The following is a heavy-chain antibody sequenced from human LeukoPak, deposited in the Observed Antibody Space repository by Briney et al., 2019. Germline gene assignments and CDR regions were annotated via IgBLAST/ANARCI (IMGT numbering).Heavy chain of an antibody. CDR2: SHYSGTT. D-gene: IGHD1-7*01. CDR1: GGSISSYY. V-gene: IGHV4-59*08. J-gene: IGHJ4*02. CDR3: AKHSAGTTYDY. Sequence: SETLSLTCTVSGGSISSYYWSWIRQPPGKGLEWIGYSHYSGTTSYSPSLESRVTMSVDTSKNQFSLKLSSVTAADTAVYYCAKHSAGTTYDYWGQGTLVTVSS.